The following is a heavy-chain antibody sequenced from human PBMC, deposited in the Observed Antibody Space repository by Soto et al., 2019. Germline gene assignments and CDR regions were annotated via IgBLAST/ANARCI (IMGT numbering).Heavy chain of an antibody. CDR3: ARTPNYDYIWGSYRYRWFDP. CDR1: GGSFSGYY. CDR2: INHSGST. D-gene: IGHD3-16*02. V-gene: IGHV4-34*01. J-gene: IGHJ5*02. Sequence: QVQLQQWGAGLLKPSETLSLTCAVYGGSFSGYYWSWIRQPPGKGLEWIGEINHSGSTNDNPSLKSRVTISVDTSKNHFSLKLSSVTAADTAVYYCARTPNYDYIWGSYRYRWFDPWCQGTLVTVSS.